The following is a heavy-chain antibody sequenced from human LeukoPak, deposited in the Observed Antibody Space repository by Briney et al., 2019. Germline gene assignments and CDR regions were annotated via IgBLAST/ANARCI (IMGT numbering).Heavy chain of an antibody. CDR3: ARARGDHYSFDY. Sequence: GESLKISCKGSGYSFTDYWIAWVRQMPGKGLEWLGIIYPGDSDTRYSPSFQGHVTISADKSISTAYLHWSSLKASDTAMYYCARARGDHYSFDYWGQGTLVTVSS. CDR2: IYPGDSDT. CDR1: GYSFTDYW. D-gene: IGHD3-10*01. V-gene: IGHV5-51*01. J-gene: IGHJ4*02.